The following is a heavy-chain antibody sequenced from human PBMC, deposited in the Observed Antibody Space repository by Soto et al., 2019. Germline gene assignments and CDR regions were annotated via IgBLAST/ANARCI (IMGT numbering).Heavy chain of an antibody. CDR3: ARDLYLRTGPWGMDV. CDR2: VYYYGTP. CDR1: GGSVSSATYY. J-gene: IGHJ6*02. D-gene: IGHD3-16*01. Sequence: PSETLSLTCTVSGGSVSSATYYYNWIRQPPGKGLEWIGSVYYYGTPNYNPSLKTRVTISMDTSYNRLSLKLRSVTAADTAVYYCARDLYLRTGPWGMDVWGQGTTVTVSS. V-gene: IGHV4-61*01.